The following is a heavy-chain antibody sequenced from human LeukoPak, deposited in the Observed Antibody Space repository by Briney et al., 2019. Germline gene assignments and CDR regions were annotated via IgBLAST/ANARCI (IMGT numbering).Heavy chain of an antibody. CDR1: GGSFSGYY. D-gene: IGHD5-24*01. V-gene: IGHV4-34*01. Sequence: PSETLSLTCAVYGGSFSGYYWSWIRQPPGKGLEWIGEINHSGSTNYNPSLKSRVTISVDTSKNQFSLKLSSVTAADTAVYYCARSGRRRWLQLTGFDYWGQGTLVTVSS. CDR2: INHSGST. J-gene: IGHJ4*02. CDR3: ARSGRRRWLQLTGFDY.